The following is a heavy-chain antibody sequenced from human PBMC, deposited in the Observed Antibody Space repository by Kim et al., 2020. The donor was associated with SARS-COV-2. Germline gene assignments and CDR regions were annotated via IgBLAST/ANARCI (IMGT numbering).Heavy chain of an antibody. CDR1: GYTFTNYA. J-gene: IGHJ3*02. Sequence: ASVKVSCKASGYTFTNYAMHWLRQAPGQRLEWMGWISTDNGNTRYSHNFQGRVTITRDTSASTAYMELSSLSSDDTAVYSCARGATDYYHSSGEWGAFDIWGQGTMVTVSS. V-gene: IGHV1-3*04. CDR3: ARGATDYYHSSGEWGAFDI. CDR2: ISTDNGNT. D-gene: IGHD3-22*01.